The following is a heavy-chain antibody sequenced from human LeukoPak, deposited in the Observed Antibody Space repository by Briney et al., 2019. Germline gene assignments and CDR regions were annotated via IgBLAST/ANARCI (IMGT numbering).Heavy chain of an antibody. D-gene: IGHD2-2*01. V-gene: IGHV4-4*02. CDR3: ARDLLCCYGEDYYYYGMDV. CDR1: GGSISSSNW. CDR2: IYHSGST. Sequence: PSGTLSLTCAVSGGSISSSNWWSWVRQPPGKGLEWIGEIYHSGSTNYNPSLKSRVTISVDKSKNQFSLKLSSVTAADTAVYYCARDLLCCYGEDYYYYGMDVWGQGTTVTVSS. J-gene: IGHJ6*02.